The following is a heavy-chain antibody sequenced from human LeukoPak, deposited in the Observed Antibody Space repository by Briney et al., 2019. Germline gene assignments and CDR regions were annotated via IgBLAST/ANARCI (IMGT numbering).Heavy chain of an antibody. Sequence: TGGSLRLSCAASGFTFDDYAMHWVRQAPGKGLEWVSGISWNSGSIGYADSVKGGFTISRDNAKNSLYLQMNSLRAEDTAVYYCASHYYGSGKFENWGQGTLVTVSS. D-gene: IGHD3-10*01. CDR1: GFTFDDYA. V-gene: IGHV3-9*01. CDR2: ISWNSGSI. J-gene: IGHJ4*02. CDR3: ASHYYGSGKFEN.